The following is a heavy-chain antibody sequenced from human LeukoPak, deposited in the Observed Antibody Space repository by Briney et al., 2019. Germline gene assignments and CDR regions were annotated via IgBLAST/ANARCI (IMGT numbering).Heavy chain of an antibody. J-gene: IGHJ4*02. D-gene: IGHD6-19*01. Sequence: SQTLSLPCAISGDSVSNNSAAWHWIRQSPSRGLEWLGRTYYRSYWNNDYALPVQGRITINPDTSKNQFSLQLKSLTPEDTAVYYCARQETAISVAALWGQGTLVTVSS. CDR3: ARQETAISVAAL. V-gene: IGHV6-1*01. CDR2: TYYRSYWNN. CDR1: GDSVSNNSAA.